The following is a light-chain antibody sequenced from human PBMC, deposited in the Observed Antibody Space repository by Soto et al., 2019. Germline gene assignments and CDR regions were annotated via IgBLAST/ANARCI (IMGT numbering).Light chain of an antibody. J-gene: IGKJ5*01. CDR1: QDISSW. CDR2: AAS. Sequence: DIQMTQSPSSVSASVGDRVTISCRASQDISSWLAWYQQKPGRAPKLLIYAASRLQSGVPSRFSGSASGTHFILTINGLQPEDFGTYYCQQLNTFPPTFGQGTRLDIK. CDR3: QQLNTFPPT. V-gene: IGKV1D-12*01.